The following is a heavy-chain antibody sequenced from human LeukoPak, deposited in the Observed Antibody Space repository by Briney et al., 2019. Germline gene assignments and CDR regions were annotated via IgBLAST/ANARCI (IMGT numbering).Heavy chain of an antibody. V-gene: IGHV3-23*01. CDR3: ARDRPNYYGSDGHYYRRDGDY. CDR1: EFTFSNYA. CDR2: STGTGYST. Sequence: GGSLRLSCAASEFTFSNYAMSWVRQAPGKGLEWVSGSTGTGYSTYYADSVKGRFTISRDNSKNTLYLQMNSLRAEDTAVYYCARDRPNYYGSDGHYYRRDGDYWGRGTLVSVSS. J-gene: IGHJ4*02. D-gene: IGHD3-22*01.